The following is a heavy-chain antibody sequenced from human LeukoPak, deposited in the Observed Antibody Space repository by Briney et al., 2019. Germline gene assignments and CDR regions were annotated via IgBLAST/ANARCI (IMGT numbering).Heavy chain of an antibody. D-gene: IGHD5-18*01. CDR2: ISYDGSNK. CDR3: AKDGATAMAFDY. CDR1: GFTFSSYG. V-gene: IGHV3-30*18. J-gene: IGHJ4*02. Sequence: PGRSLRLSCAASGFTFSSYGMHWVRQAPGKGLEWVAVISYDGSNKYYADSVKGRFTISRDNSKNTLYLQMNRLRAEDTAVYYCAKDGATAMAFDYWGQGTLVTVSS.